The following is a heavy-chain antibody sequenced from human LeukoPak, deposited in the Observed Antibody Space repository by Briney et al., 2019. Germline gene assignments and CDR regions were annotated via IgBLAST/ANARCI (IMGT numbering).Heavy chain of an antibody. CDR3: ARVYCSGGSCYPGAFDI. V-gene: IGHV3-21*01. D-gene: IGHD2-15*01. Sequence: GGSLRLSCAASGFTFSSHSMNWVRQAPGKGLEWVSSISSSSSYIYYADSVKGRFTISRDNAKNSLYLQMNSLRAEDTAVYYCARVYCSGGSCYPGAFDIWGQGTMVTVSS. J-gene: IGHJ3*02. CDR1: GFTFSSHS. CDR2: ISSSSSYI.